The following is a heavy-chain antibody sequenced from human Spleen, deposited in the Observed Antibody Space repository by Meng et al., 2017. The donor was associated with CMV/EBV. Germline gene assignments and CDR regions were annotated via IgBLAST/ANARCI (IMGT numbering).Heavy chain of an antibody. D-gene: IGHD2-2*02. J-gene: IGHJ4*02. CDR1: GFTFSTYA. CDR2: MSYDESNK. V-gene: IGHV3-30*04. CDR3: ARGYCTTTSCFTLDY. Sequence: SCAASGFTFSTYAMHWVRQAPGKGLEWVAIMSYDESNKYYADSVKGRFTISRDNSKNTLYLQMNSLRAGDTAVYYCARGYCTTTSCFTLDYWGQGTLVTVSS.